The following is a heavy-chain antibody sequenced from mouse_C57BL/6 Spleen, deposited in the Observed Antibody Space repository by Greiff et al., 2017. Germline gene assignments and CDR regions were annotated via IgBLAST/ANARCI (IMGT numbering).Heavy chain of an antibody. V-gene: IGHV1-72*01. D-gene: IGHD1-1*01. Sequence: VQLQQPGAELVKPGASVKLSCKASGYTFTSYWMHWVKQRPGRGLEWIGRIEPNSGGTKYNEKFKSKATLTVDKPSSTAYMQLSSLTSEDSAVYYCARRDGSTPYAMDYWGQGTSVTVSS. J-gene: IGHJ4*01. CDR1: GYTFTSYW. CDR3: ARRDGSTPYAMDY. CDR2: IEPNSGGT.